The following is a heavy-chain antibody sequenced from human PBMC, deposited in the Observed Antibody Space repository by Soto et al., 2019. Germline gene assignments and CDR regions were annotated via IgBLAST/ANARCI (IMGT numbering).Heavy chain of an antibody. J-gene: IGHJ5*02. CDR3: ARGNSWQQLAFNWFDP. Sequence: QVQLQQWGAGLLKPSEPLSLTCAVYGGSFSGYYWSWIRQHPGKGLACIGEINHSGSTNYNPSLKSRVTISVDTSKNQFSLKLSSVTAADTAVYYCARGNSWQQLAFNWFDPCGQGTLVTVSS. D-gene: IGHD6-13*01. CDR1: GGSFSGYY. V-gene: IGHV4-34*01. CDR2: INHSGST.